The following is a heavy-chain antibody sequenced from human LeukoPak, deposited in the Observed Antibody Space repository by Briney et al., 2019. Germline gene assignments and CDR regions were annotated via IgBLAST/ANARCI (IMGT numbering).Heavy chain of an antibody. CDR2: IDPSDSYT. V-gene: IGHV5-10-1*01. CDR1: GYIFANYW. CDR3: VRQGTHIAAAGIDY. J-gene: IGHJ4*02. Sequence: GESLKISCKGSGYIFANYWISWVRQMTGKGLEWMGRIDPSDSYTNYSPSFRGHVTISADTSIGTAYLQWSSLKASDTAMYYCVRQGTHIAAAGIDYWGQGTLVTVSS. D-gene: IGHD6-13*01.